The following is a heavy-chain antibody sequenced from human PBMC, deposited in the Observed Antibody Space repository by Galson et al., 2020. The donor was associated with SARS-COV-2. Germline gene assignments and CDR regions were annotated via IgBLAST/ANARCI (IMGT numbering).Heavy chain of an antibody. CDR2: MNPNSGNT. CDR3: ARDANDYSNYYYGMDV. CDR1: GYTFTSYD. J-gene: IGHJ6*02. Sequence: ASVKVSCKASGYTFTSYDINWVRQATGQGLEWMGWMNPNSGNTGYAQKFQGRVTMTRNTSISTAYMELSSLRSEDTAVYYCARDANDYSNYYYGMDVWGQGTTVTVSS. V-gene: IGHV1-8*01. D-gene: IGHD4-4*01.